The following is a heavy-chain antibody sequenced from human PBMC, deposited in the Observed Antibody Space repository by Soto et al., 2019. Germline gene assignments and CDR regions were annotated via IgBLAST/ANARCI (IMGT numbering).Heavy chain of an antibody. CDR3: ARNGTPFWSNDHTRGFFDY. D-gene: IGHD3-3*01. J-gene: IGHJ4*02. CDR2: IFYSGST. Sequence: QLQLQESGPGLVKPSETLSLTCTVSGDSIRSSSYYWVWIRQPPGKALEWIGSIFYSGSTSYNPSLKSRVTMSVDTSKNQFSLKLNLVTAADTAVYSCARNGTPFWSNDHTRGFFDYWGQGALVTVSS. CDR1: GDSIRSSSYY. V-gene: IGHV4-39*01.